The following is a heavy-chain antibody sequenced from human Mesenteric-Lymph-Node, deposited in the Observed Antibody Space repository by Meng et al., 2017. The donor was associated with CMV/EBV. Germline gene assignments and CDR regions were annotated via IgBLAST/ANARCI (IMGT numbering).Heavy chain of an antibody. CDR2: IYSGGSST. CDR3: AKNVDTAMVPYNWFDP. Sequence: FTFSSYAMSWVRQAPGKGLEWVSVIYSGGSSTYYADSVKGRFTISRDNSKNTLYLQMNSLRAEDTAVYYCAKNVDTAMVPYNWFDPWGQGTLVTVSS. D-gene: IGHD5-18*01. CDR1: FTFSSYA. V-gene: IGHV3-23*03. J-gene: IGHJ5*02.